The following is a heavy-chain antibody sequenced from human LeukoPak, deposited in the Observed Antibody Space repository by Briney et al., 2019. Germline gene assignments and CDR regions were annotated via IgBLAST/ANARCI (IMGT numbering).Heavy chain of an antibody. D-gene: IGHD3-10*01. J-gene: IGHJ6*03. Sequence: SETLSLTCAVYGGSFSGYYWSWIRQPPGKGLEWIGEINDSGSTNYNPSLKSRVTISLDTSKNQFSLKLNSVTAADMAVYYCARGYYGSGSLPYYYYYYMDVWGKGTTVTIS. V-gene: IGHV4-34*01. CDR1: GGSFSGYY. CDR3: ARGYYGSGSLPYYYYYYMDV. CDR2: INDSGST.